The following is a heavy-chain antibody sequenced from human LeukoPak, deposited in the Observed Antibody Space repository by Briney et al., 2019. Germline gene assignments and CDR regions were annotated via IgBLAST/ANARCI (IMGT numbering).Heavy chain of an antibody. J-gene: IGHJ4*02. V-gene: IGHV4-59*12. D-gene: IGHD3-10*01. CDR1: GGSISSYY. Sequence: SETLSLTCTVSGGSISSYYWSWIRQPPGKGLEWIGYIYYSGSTNYNPSLKSRVTISVDTSKNQFSLKLSSVTAADTAVYYCARDDITMVRGAPGYWGQGTLVTVSP. CDR3: ARDDITMVRGAPGY. CDR2: IYYSGST.